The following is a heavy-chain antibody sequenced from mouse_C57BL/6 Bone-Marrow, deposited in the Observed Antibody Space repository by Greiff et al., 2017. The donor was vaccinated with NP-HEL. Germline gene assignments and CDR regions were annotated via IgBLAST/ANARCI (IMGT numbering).Heavy chain of an antibody. J-gene: IGHJ2*01. CDR2: ISSGSSTI. V-gene: IGHV5-17*01. CDR3: ARRFYYYGSVDY. D-gene: IGHD1-1*01. Sequence: EVKLQESGGGLVKPGGSLKLSCAASGFTFSDYGMHWVRQAPEKGLEWVAYISSGSSTIYYADTVKGRFTISRDNAKNTLFLQMTSLRSEDTAMYYCARRFYYYGSVDYWGQGTTLTVSS. CDR1: GFTFSDYG.